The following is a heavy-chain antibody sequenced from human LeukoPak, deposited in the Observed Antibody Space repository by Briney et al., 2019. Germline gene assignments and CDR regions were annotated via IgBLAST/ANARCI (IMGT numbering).Heavy chain of an antibody. CDR1: GFTVSSNY. V-gene: IGHV3-66*01. J-gene: IGHJ4*02. CDR3: ARDRAGRFDY. D-gene: IGHD1-26*01. CDR2: IYSGGRK. Sequence: GGSLRLSCAASGFTVSSNYMSWVRQAPGKGLEWVSVIYSGGRKHYADSVKGRFTTSRDNSKNTLYLQMNSLRAEDTAVYYCARDRAGRFDYWGQGTLVTASS.